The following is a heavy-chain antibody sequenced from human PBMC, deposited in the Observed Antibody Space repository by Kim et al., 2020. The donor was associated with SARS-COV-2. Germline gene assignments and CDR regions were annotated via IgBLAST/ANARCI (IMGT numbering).Heavy chain of an antibody. CDR3: SRDHRTDGAFDI. V-gene: IGHV1-2*02. J-gene: IGHJ3*02. Sequence: NYALKLQGRVTMTRDTYISTAYVELSRLRSDDTAVYYCSRDHRTDGAFDIWGQGTMVTVSS.